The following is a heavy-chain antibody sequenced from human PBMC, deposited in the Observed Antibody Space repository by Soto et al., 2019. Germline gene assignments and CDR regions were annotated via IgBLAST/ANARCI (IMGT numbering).Heavy chain of an antibody. Sequence: EVQVLESGGGLIQPGGSLRLSCAVSGFTFSSYAMSWVRQAPGEGLEWVSTISSSGVNTYYADSVNGRSTISRDNSNNTLYLQMNSLRAEDTAVYYCAKEFYDILTPLDYWGQGTLVSVSS. J-gene: IGHJ4*02. CDR2: ISSSGVNT. D-gene: IGHD3-9*01. CDR1: GFTFSSYA. V-gene: IGHV3-23*01. CDR3: AKEFYDILTPLDY.